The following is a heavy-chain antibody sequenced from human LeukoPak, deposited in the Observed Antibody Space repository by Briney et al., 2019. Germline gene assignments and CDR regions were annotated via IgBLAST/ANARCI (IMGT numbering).Heavy chain of an antibody. V-gene: IGHV3-33*08. CDR3: ARDSPREQLVLEAIGY. CDR1: GFAFSNYG. CDR2: IWYDGSNK. Sequence: GGSLRLSCAASGFAFSNYGIHWVRQAPGKGLEWVAVIWYDGSNKYYADSVKGRFTISRDNSKNTLYLQMNSLRAEDTAVYYCARDSPREQLVLEAIGYWGQGTLVTVSS. J-gene: IGHJ4*02. D-gene: IGHD6-13*01.